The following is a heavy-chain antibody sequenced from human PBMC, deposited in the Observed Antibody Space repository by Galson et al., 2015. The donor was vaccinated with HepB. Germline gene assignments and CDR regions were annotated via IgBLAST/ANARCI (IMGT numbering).Heavy chain of an antibody. CDR1: GFTFSSYW. CDR3: ARAGSRGHDYGDYDAFDI. V-gene: IGHV3-74*01. J-gene: IGHJ3*02. D-gene: IGHD4-17*01. Sequence: SLRLSCAASGFTFSSYWMHWVRQAPGKGLVWVSRINSDGSSTSYADSVKGRFTISRDNAKNTLYLQMNSLRAEDTAVYYCARAGSRGHDYGDYDAFDIWGQGTMVTVSS. CDR2: INSDGSST.